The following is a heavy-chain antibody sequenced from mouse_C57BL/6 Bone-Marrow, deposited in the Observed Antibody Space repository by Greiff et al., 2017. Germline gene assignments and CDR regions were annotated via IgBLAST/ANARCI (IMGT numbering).Heavy chain of an antibody. CDR2: INPSTGGT. CDR3: ARCNYSRAWFAY. V-gene: IGHV1-42*01. D-gene: IGHD2-5*01. CDR1: GYSFTGYY. Sequence: EVQLQQSGPELVKPGASVKISCKASGYSFTGYYMNWVKQSPEKSLEWIGEINPSTGGTTYNQKFKAKATLTVDKSSSTAYMQLKSLTSEDSAGYYCARCNYSRAWFAYWGQGTLVTVSA. J-gene: IGHJ3*01.